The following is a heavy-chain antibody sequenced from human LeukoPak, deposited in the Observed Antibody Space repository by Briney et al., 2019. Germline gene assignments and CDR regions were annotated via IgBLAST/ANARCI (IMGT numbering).Heavy chain of an antibody. V-gene: IGHV3-48*03. D-gene: IGHD3-22*01. J-gene: IGHJ4*02. CDR1: GFTFSSYE. CDR3: ARVGVVNFDY. CDR2: ISTSGSTI. Sequence: PGGSLRLSCAASGFTFSSYEMNWVRQSPGKGLEGVSYISTSGSTIYYADSVKGRFTISRDNAKNSLYLQMNSLRAEDTAVYYCARVGVVNFDYWGQGTLVTVSS.